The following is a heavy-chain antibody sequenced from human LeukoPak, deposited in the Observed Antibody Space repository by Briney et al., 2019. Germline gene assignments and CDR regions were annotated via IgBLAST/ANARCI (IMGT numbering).Heavy chain of an antibody. D-gene: IGHD2-2*01. CDR1: GFTFSSYA. Sequence: PGGSLRLSCAASGFTFSSYAMSWVRQAPGKGLEWVSAISGRGGRTYYADSVKGRFTISRDNSKNTLYLQMNSLRAEDTAVYYCAKGPGAYIVVVPAATPYYHGMDVWGQGTTVTASS. V-gene: IGHV3-23*01. J-gene: IGHJ6*02. CDR3: AKGPGAYIVVVPAATPYYHGMDV. CDR2: ISGRGGRT.